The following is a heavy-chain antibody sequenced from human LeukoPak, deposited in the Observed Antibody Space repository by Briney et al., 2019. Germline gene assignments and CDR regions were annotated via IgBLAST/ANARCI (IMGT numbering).Heavy chain of an antibody. J-gene: IGHJ4*02. CDR2: IKQDGGEK. Sequence: PGGSLRLSCAVSGFSVSGYWMTWVRQAPGKGLEWVANIKQDGGEKNYVDSVKGRFTISRDNAENSLFLQMNSLRVEDTAVYYCAREWQGGIAAAGTRIAGDYWGQGTLVAVSS. V-gene: IGHV3-7*01. D-gene: IGHD6-13*01. CDR1: GFSVSGYW. CDR3: AREWQGGIAAAGTRIAGDY.